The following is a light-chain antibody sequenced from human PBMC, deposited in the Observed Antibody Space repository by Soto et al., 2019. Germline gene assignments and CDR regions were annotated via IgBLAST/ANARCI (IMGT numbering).Light chain of an antibody. CDR1: QSVLYSSNNKNY. V-gene: IGKV4-1*01. CDR2: WAS. Sequence: DIVMTQSPDSLAGSLGERATINCKSSQSVLYSSNNKNYLAWYQQKPGQPPKLLIYWASTRESGVHDRFSGSGSGTDFTLTISSLQAEDVAVYYCKQYYSTPRTFGQGTKVDIK. J-gene: IGKJ1*01. CDR3: KQYYSTPRT.